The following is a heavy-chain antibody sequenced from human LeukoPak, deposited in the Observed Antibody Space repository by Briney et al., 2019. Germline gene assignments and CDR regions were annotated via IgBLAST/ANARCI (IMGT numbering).Heavy chain of an antibody. V-gene: IGHV3-66*01. CDR2: IYSGGST. Sequence: PGGSLRLSRAASGFTVSSNYMSWVRQAPGKGLEWVSAIYSGGSTYYADSVKGRFTISRDNSKNTVYLQMNSLRAEDTAVYYCARGYSDSSGYYYYGMDVWGQGTTVTVSS. CDR3: ARGYSDSSGYYYYGMDV. D-gene: IGHD3-22*01. J-gene: IGHJ6*02. CDR1: GFTVSSNY.